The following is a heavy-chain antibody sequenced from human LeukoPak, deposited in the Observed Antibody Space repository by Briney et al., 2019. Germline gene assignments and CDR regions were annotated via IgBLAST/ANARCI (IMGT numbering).Heavy chain of an antibody. CDR1: GFTFSSYG. J-gene: IGHJ5*02. V-gene: IGHV3-33*01. CDR3: ARDNQPYCSSTSCYAGAHWFDP. D-gene: IGHD2-2*01. Sequence: GGSLRLSCAASGFTFSSYGMHWVRQAPGKGLEWVAVIWYDGSNKYYADSVKGRFTISRDNSKNTLYLQMNSLRAEDTAVCYCARDNQPYCSSTSCYAGAHWFDPWGQGTLVTVSS. CDR2: IWYDGSNK.